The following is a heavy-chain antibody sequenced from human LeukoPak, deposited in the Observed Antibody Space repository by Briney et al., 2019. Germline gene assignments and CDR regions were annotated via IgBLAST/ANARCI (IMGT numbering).Heavy chain of an antibody. CDR1: GGSISSSSYY. CDR2: IYYTGST. V-gene: IGHV4-39*02. Sequence: PSETLSLTCTVSGGSISSSSYYWGWIRQPPGKGLEWIGSIYYTGSTYYNPSLKSRVTISVDTSKNQFSLKLSSVTAADTAVYYCARDRQGVETGDYDILTGPDQIYYYYYYMDVWGKGTTVTISS. CDR3: ARDRQGVETGDYDILTGPDQIYYYYYYMDV. J-gene: IGHJ6*03. D-gene: IGHD3-9*01.